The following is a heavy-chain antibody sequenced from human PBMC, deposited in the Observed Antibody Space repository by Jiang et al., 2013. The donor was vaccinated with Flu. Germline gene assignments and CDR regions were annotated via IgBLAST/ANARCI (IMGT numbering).Heavy chain of an antibody. V-gene: IGHV4-59*08. J-gene: IGHJ4*02. CDR3: VGITETSDFNY. CDR1: GDSFSGYY. D-gene: IGHD7-27*01. CDR2: IYYSGRS. Sequence: LLKPSETLSLTCNVSGDSFSGYYWYWIRQAPGKGLEWIGYIYYSGRSNYNPSLKTRVAISIDMSKRQLSLKLSSVTAADTAVYYCVGITETSDFNYWGQGTLVTVSS.